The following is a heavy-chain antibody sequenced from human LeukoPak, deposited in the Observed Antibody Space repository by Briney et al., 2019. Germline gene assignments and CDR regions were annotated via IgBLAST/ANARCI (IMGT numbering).Heavy chain of an antibody. CDR2: ISAYNGNT. J-gene: IGHJ5*02. V-gene: IGHV1-18*01. D-gene: IGHD2-2*01. CDR1: GYTFTSYG. Sequence: ASVTVSCKASGYTFTSYGISWVGQAPGQGVEGMGWISAYNGNTNYAQKLQGRVTMTTDTSTSTAYMELRSLRSDDTAVYYCARDSHRGSVVPALNWFDPWGQGTLVTVSS. CDR3: ARDSHRGSVVPALNWFDP.